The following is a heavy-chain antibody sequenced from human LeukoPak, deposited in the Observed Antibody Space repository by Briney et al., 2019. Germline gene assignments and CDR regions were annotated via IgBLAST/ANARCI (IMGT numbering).Heavy chain of an antibody. Sequence: GASVKVSCKASGYTFTSYDINWVRQATGQGLEWMGWMIPNSGNTGYAQKFQGRVTMTRNTSISTAYMELSSLRSEDTAVYYCARGLSRPPIVVVPAAHYYYYYYMDVWGKGTTVTVSS. D-gene: IGHD2-2*01. CDR3: ARGLSRPPIVVVPAAHYYYYYYMDV. V-gene: IGHV1-8*01. CDR2: MIPNSGNT. J-gene: IGHJ6*03. CDR1: GYTFTSYD.